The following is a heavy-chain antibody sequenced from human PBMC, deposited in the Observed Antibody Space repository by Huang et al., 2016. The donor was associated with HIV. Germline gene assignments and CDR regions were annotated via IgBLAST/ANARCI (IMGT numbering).Heavy chain of an antibody. D-gene: IGHD3-22*01. V-gene: IGHV1-18*01. Sequence: QIQLMQSGPELKQPGASVKVSCKASGYPFTSYGLTWVLQAPGQGPEWMGWIRASSGDTEYAQKFQGRVTLTTDTSTNIAYMELRSLRSDDTAKYYCARDPKYHRIGYYRQRRGIDIWGQGTMVIVSS. CDR1: GYPFTSYG. CDR2: IRASSGDT. CDR3: ARDPKYHRIGYYRQRRGIDI. J-gene: IGHJ3*02.